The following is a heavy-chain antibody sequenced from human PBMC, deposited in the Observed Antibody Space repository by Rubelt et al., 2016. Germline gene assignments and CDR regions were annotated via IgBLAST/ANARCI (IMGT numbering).Heavy chain of an antibody. CDR3: ARASSGWHFDY. V-gene: IGHV4-59*12. D-gene: IGHD6-19*01. CDR1: GGSISSYY. J-gene: IGHJ4*02. Sequence: QVQLQESGPGLVKPSETLSLTCTVSGGSISSYYWSWIRQPPGKGLEWIGYIYYSGSTYYNPSLKMRVTISVDTSKNQFSLKLSSVTAADTAGYYCARASSGWHFDYWGQGTLVTVSS. CDR2: IYYSGST.